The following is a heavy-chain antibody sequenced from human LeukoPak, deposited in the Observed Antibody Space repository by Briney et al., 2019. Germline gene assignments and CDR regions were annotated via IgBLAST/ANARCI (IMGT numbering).Heavy chain of an antibody. J-gene: IGHJ6*02. Sequence: SVKVSCKASGGTFSSYAIRWVRQAPGQGLEWMGGIIPIFGTANYAQKFQGRVTITADESTSTAYMELSSLRSEDTAVYYCAREVGGYSYGYYYYYGMDVWGQGTTVTVSS. CDR2: IIPIFGTA. D-gene: IGHD5-18*01. V-gene: IGHV1-69*13. CDR1: GGTFSSYA. CDR3: AREVGGYSYGYYYYYGMDV.